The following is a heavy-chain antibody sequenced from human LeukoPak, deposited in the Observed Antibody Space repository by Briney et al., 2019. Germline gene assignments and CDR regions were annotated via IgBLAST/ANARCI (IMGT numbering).Heavy chain of an antibody. CDR3: ARDVCYYDSSGYYGYYYGMDV. Sequence: ASVKVSCKASGGTFSSYAISWVRQAPGQGLEWMGGIIPIFGTANYAQKFQGRVTITADESTSTAYMELSSLRSEDTAVYYCARDVCYYDSSGYYGYYYGMDVWGQGTTVTVSS. CDR1: GGTFSSYA. D-gene: IGHD3-22*01. CDR2: IIPIFGTA. V-gene: IGHV1-69*13. J-gene: IGHJ6*02.